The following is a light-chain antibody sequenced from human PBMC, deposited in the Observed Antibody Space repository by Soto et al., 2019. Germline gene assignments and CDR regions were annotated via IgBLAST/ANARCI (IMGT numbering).Light chain of an antibody. J-gene: IGKJ1*01. CDR1: QSVGGD. V-gene: IGKV3-20*01. CDR2: GAT. CDR3: HQYGSSPAT. Sequence: VVLTQSPATLSLTPGEWATLSCRASQSVGGDVAWYQQKPGQAPRLLIYGATSRATGIPDRFSGSGSGTDFTLTISRLEPEDFAVYYCHQYGSSPATFGQGTKVDIK.